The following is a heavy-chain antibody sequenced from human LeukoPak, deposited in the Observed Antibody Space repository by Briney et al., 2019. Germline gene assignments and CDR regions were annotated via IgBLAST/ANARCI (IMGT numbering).Heavy chain of an antibody. J-gene: IGHJ6*03. CDR3: ARAESDYYYMDV. V-gene: IGHV3-30*02. CDR1: GFTFSSYG. Sequence: PGGSLRLSCAASGFTFSSYGMHWVRQAPGKGLEWVAFIRYDGSNKYYADSVKGRFTISRDNSKNTLYLQMNSLRAEDTAVYYCARAESDYYYMDVWGKGTTVTVSS. CDR2: IRYDGSNK.